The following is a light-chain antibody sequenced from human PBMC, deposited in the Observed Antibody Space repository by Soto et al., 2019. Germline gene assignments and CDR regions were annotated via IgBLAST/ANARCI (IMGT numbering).Light chain of an antibody. CDR1: QSLLHSDGYNY. J-gene: IGKJ4*01. CDR3: MQALQTPT. V-gene: IGKV2-28*01. CDR2: LAS. Sequence: EIVMTQSPLSLPVTPGEPASISCRSSQSLLHSDGYNYLAWYLQKPGHSPQLLIDLASSRASGVPDRFSGSGSGTDSTLKISRVEAEDVRVYYCMQALQTPTFGGGTKVDIK.